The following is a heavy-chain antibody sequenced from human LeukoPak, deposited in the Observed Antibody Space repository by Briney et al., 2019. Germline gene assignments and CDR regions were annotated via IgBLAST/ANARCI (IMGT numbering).Heavy chain of an antibody. CDR1: GDSFSGGDFY. CDR2: IYSSGST. Sequence: SETLSLTCTVSGDSFSGGDFYWSWIRQPPGKGVEWIGYIYSSGSTHYNRSLKSRVTISVETSKNQFSLKLSSVTAADTAVYYCARDGSAGNNWFDPWGQGTLVTVSS. V-gene: IGHV4-30-4*01. J-gene: IGHJ5*02. CDR3: ARDGSAGNNWFDP. D-gene: IGHD6-13*01.